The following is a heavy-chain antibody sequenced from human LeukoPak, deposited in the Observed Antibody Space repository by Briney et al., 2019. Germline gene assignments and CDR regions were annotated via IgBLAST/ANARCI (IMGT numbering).Heavy chain of an antibody. D-gene: IGHD4-11*01. Sequence: AGGSLRLSCAASGFTFSTYGMSWVRQAPGKGLEWVSAISGSGDYTYYADSVKGRFTISRDNSQNTVDLHMNILRAEDTAVYYCAKDAQRGFDYSNSLEYWGQGTLVTVSS. J-gene: IGHJ4*02. CDR1: GFTFSTYG. CDR3: AKDAQRGFDYSNSLEY. CDR2: ISGSGDYT. V-gene: IGHV3-23*01.